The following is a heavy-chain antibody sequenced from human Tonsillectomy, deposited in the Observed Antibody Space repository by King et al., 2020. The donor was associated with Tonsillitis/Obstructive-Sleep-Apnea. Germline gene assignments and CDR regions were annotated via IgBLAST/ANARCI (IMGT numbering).Heavy chain of an antibody. D-gene: IGHD1-26*01. CDR3: AVDHPAYSGTYQCRLDV. V-gene: IGHV3-11*01. J-gene: IGHJ4*01. CDR1: GCTLSDYY. CDR2: IISSGPKL. Sequence: VQLVESGGGLVKPGGSLRLSCAASGCTLSDYYMSVTRQAPGKVLEVISNIISSGPKLNYADSVKGRFTISRDKPKNSLYLQMNSLGAEDTAVYYCAVDHPAYSGTYQCRLDVCGRGSLVIVSS.